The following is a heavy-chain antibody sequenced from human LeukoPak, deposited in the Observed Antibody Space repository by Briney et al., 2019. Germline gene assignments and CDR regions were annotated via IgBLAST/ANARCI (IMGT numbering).Heavy chain of an antibody. Sequence: SETLSLTCTVSGGSISSHYWSWLRQPPRKGLEWIGYIYYSGSTNYNPSLKSRVTISVDTSKNQFSLKLSSVTAADTAVYYCARGDYCSSTSCYPPSWFDPWGQGTLVTVSS. CDR3: ARGDYCSSTSCYPPSWFDP. CDR1: GGSISSHY. D-gene: IGHD2-2*01. V-gene: IGHV4-59*11. CDR2: IYYSGST. J-gene: IGHJ5*02.